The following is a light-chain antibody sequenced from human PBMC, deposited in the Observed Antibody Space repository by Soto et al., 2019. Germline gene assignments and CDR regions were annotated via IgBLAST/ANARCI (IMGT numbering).Light chain of an antibody. CDR2: KAS. V-gene: IGKV1-5*03. Sequence: DIQMTQYPSTLSASVGDRVTITCRASQSISSWLAWYQQKPGKAPKLLIYKASSLESGVPSRFSDSGSGTEFTLTISSLQPEDFATYYCQQYNSLGTFGQGTKVEIK. J-gene: IGKJ1*01. CDR3: QQYNSLGT. CDR1: QSISSW.